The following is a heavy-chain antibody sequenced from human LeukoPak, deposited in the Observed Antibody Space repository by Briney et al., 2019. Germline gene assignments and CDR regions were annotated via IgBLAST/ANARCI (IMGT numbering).Heavy chain of an antibody. V-gene: IGHV3-48*01. CDR1: GFTFSSYS. CDR3: AGDPTPAAGTPC. CDR2: ISSSSSTI. Sequence: GGSLRLSCAASGFTFSSYSMNWVRQAPGKGLEWVSYISSSSSTIYYADSVKGRFTISRDNAKNSLYLQMNSLRAEDTAVYYCAGDPTPAAGTPCWGQGTLVTVSS. D-gene: IGHD6-13*01. J-gene: IGHJ4*02.